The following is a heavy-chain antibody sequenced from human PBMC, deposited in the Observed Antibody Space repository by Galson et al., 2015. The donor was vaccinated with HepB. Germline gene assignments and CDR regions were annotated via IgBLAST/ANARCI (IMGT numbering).Heavy chain of an antibody. CDR1: GFTFSSYA. D-gene: IGHD3-10*01. Sequence: SLRLSCAASGFTFSSYAMHWVRQAPGKGLEYVSAISSNGGSTYYADSVKGRFTISRDNSKNTLYLQMSSLRAEDTAVYYCVKDELWFGESSMGLHFDYWGQGTLVTVSS. CDR2: ISSNGGST. CDR3: VKDELWFGESSMGLHFDY. V-gene: IGHV3-64D*06. J-gene: IGHJ4*02.